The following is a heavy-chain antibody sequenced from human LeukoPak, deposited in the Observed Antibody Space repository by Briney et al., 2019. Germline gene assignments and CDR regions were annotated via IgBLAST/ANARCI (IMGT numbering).Heavy chain of an antibody. CDR3: ASSIRSSSWPSPMDV. D-gene: IGHD6-13*01. J-gene: IGHJ6*03. CDR1: GGSISSSSYY. V-gene: IGHV4-61*01. Sequence: SETLSLTCTVSGGSISSSSYYWSWIRQPPGKGLEWIGYIYYSGSTNYNPSLKSRVTISVDTSKNQFSLKLSSVTAADTAVYYCASSIRSSSWPSPMDVWGKGTTVTVSS. CDR2: IYYSGST.